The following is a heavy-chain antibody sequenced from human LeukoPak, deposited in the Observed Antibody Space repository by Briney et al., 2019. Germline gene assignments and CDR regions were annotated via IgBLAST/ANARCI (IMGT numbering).Heavy chain of an antibody. Sequence: SETLSLNCAVYGESFSGYNWSWIRQPPGKGLEWIGQINHSGSTNYNPSIKSRVTISVETSKNQFSLKLSSVTAADTAVYYCARRAGFVSYWGQGTLVTVSS. CDR3: ARRAGFVSY. CDR2: INHSGST. J-gene: IGHJ4*02. CDR1: GESFSGYN. V-gene: IGHV4-34*01. D-gene: IGHD3-16*02.